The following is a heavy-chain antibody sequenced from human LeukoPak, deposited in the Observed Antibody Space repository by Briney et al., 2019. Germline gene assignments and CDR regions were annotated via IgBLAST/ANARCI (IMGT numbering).Heavy chain of an antibody. CDR3: ARDAQIAVADTFDY. Sequence: GASVKVSCKASGGTFSSYAISWVRQAPGQGLEWMGGIIPIFGTANYAQKFQGRVTITADESTSTAYMELSSLRSEDTAVYYCARDAQIAVADTFDYWGQGTLVTVSS. V-gene: IGHV1-69*13. CDR1: GGTFSSYA. CDR2: IIPIFGTA. D-gene: IGHD6-19*01. J-gene: IGHJ4*02.